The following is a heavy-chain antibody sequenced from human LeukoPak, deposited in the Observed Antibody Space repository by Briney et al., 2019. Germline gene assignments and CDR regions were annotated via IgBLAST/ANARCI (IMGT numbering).Heavy chain of an antibody. J-gene: IGHJ4*02. V-gene: IGHV4-30-4*01. CDR1: GASIRNGGYY. CDR2: IYYTVST. D-gene: IGHD5-12*01. CDR3: ARDRYSGYEFDY. Sequence: SQTLSLTCTVSGASIRNGGYYWSWSRQPPGKGLDWVGHIYYTVSTSYNPSLKSRISISVDTSMNQFSLKLSSMTAADTAVYYCARDRYSGYEFDYWGQGTLVT.